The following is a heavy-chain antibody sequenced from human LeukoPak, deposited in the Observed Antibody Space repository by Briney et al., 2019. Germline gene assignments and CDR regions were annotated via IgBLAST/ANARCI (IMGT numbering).Heavy chain of an antibody. V-gene: IGHV4-59*01. CDR2: IYYSGSA. CDR3: AKDRGHDYYDSTPYFDY. CDR1: GGSISSYY. J-gene: IGHJ4*02. D-gene: IGHD3-22*01. Sequence: SETLSLTCTVSGGSISSYYWSWIRQPPGKGLEWIGYIYYSGSANYNPSLKSRVTISVDTSKNQFSLKLSSVTAADTAVYYCAKDRGHDYYDSTPYFDYWGQGTLVTVSS.